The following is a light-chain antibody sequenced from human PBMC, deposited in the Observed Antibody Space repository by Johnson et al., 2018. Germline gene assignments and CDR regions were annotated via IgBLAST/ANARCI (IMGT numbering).Light chain of an antibody. J-gene: IGLJ1*01. CDR1: SSNIGNNY. CDR2: ENN. CDR3: GTWDSSLSAGNG. V-gene: IGLV1-51*02. Sequence: QSVLTQPPSVSAAPGQKVTISCSGSSSNIGNNYVSWYQQLPGTAPKLLIYENNKRPSGLPDRFSGSKSGPSATLGITGLQTGDEADYYCGTWDSSLSAGNGFGTGTKVTGL.